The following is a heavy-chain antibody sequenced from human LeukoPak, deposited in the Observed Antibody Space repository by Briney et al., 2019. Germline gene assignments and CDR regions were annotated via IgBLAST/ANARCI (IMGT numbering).Heavy chain of an antibody. D-gene: IGHD2-2*01. CDR1: GGSVSSGGYY. Sequence: PSETLSLTCTVSGGSVSSGGYYWSWIRQHPGKGLEWIGYIYYSGSTYYNPSLKSRVTISVDTSKNQFSLKLSSVTAADTAVYYCARDQHCSSTSCYDYWGQGTLVTVSS. CDR2: IYYSGST. V-gene: IGHV4-31*03. CDR3: ARDQHCSSTSCYDY. J-gene: IGHJ4*02.